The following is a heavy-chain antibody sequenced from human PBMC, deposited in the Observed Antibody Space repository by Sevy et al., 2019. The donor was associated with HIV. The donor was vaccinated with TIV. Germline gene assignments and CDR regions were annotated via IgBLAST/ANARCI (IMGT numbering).Heavy chain of an antibody. D-gene: IGHD3-3*01. CDR3: ARASYDFWSGIDDY. J-gene: IGHJ4*02. CDR2: ISSSSSYI. CDR1: GFTFSSYS. Sequence: GGSLRLSCAASGFTFSSYSMNWVRQAPGKGLEWVSSISSSSSYIYYADSVKGRFTISRDNAKNSLYLQMNSLRAEDTAVYYCARASYDFWSGIDDYWGQGTLVTVSS. V-gene: IGHV3-21*01.